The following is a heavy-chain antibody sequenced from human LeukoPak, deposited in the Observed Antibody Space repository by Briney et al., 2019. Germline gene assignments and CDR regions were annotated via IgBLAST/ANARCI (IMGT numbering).Heavy chain of an antibody. CDR3: ARGRRNSGYDYPSWGRGGYYYYMDV. CDR2: IYYSGST. J-gene: IGHJ6*03. CDR1: GGSISSYY. V-gene: IGHV4-59*12. D-gene: IGHD5-12*01. Sequence: SETLSLTCTVSGGSISSYYWSWIRQPPGKGLEWIGYIYYSGSTNYNPSLKSRVTISVDTSKNQFSLKLSSVTAADTAVYYCARGRRNSGYDYPSWGRGGYYYYMDVWGKGTTVTVSS.